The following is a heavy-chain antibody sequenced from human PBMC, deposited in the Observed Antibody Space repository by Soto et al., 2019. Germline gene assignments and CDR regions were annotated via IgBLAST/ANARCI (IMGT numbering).Heavy chain of an antibody. CDR3: AREGLVVVAAIPGYFDY. V-gene: IGHV4-4*07. J-gene: IGHJ4*02. CDR2: IYTSGST. Sequence: LSLTCTVSGGSISSYYWSWIRQPAGKGLEWIGRIYTSGSTNYNPSLKSRVTMSVDTSKNQFPLKLSSVTAADTAVYYCAREGLVVVAAIPGYFDYWGQGTLVTVSS. CDR1: GGSISSYY. D-gene: IGHD2-15*01.